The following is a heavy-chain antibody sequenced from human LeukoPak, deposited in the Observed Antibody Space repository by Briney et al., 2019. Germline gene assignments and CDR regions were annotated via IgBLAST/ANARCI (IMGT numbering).Heavy chain of an antibody. J-gene: IGHJ4*02. Sequence: PGGSLRLSCAGSGFTFSSYAMHWVRQAPGKGLEWVAVISYDGSNKYYADSVKGRFTISRDNSKNTLYLQMNSLRAEDTAVYYCARNRGWLQFDYWGQGTLVTVSS. D-gene: IGHD5-12*01. CDR3: ARNRGWLQFDY. CDR1: GFTFSSYA. V-gene: IGHV3-30*04. CDR2: ISYDGSNK.